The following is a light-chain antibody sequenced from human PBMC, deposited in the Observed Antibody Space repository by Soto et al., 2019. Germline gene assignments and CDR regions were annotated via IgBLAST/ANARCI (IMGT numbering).Light chain of an antibody. Sequence: EIVLTQSPGTLSLSPGETGTLSCRASHSVNSNYVAWYQQKLGQPPRVLIYGASRRAAGIPERFSGSGSGTDFTLTISRLEPEDSAVYYCQQYGISPVTFGQGTRLEIQ. CDR2: GAS. J-gene: IGKJ5*01. V-gene: IGKV3-20*01. CDR1: HSVNSNY. CDR3: QQYGISPVT.